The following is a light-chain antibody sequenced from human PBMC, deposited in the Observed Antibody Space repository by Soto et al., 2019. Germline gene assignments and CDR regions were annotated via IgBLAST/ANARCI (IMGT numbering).Light chain of an antibody. CDR2: RNN. CDR3: AVWDDSLNGRYV. V-gene: IGLV1-44*01. J-gene: IGLJ1*01. Sequence: QSFLTHPPSSSGTPGQRVTISCSGSSSNIGSNTVNWYQLLPGTAPKLLIYRNNQRPSGVPDRFSGSKSGTSASLAISGLQSEDEADYYCAVWDDSLNGRYVFGTGTKVTVL. CDR1: SSNIGSNT.